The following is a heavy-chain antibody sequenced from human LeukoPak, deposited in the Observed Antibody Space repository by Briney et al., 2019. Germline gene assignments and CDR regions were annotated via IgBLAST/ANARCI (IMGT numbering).Heavy chain of an antibody. V-gene: IGHV3-11*01. D-gene: IGHD4-23*01. Sequence: PGGSLRLSCAASGFTFSDYYMSWIRQAPGKGLEWVSYISSSGSTKYYADSVKGRFTISRDNAKNSLYLQMNSLRAEDTAVYYCARVGNSFYYYYYGMDVWGQGTTVTVSS. CDR3: ARVGNSFYYYYYGMDV. J-gene: IGHJ6*02. CDR2: ISSSGSTK. CDR1: GFTFSDYY.